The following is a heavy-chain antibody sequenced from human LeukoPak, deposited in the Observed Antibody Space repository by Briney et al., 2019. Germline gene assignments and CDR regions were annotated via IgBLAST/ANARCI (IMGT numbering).Heavy chain of an antibody. D-gene: IGHD1-1*01. CDR3: AREVNWRFDY. CDR1: GFTFSTYA. V-gene: IGHV3-64*02. J-gene: IGHJ4*02. Sequence: PGGSLRLSCAASGFTFSTYAMTWDRQAPGKGLEWVSGINSNGDEIYYADSVKGRFTISRDNSKNTLYLQMGSLRGEDMAVYYCAREVNWRFDYWGQGTLVTVSS. CDR2: INSNGDEI.